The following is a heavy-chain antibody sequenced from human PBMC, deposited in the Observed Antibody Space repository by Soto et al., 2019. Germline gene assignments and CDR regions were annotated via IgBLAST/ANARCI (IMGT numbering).Heavy chain of an antibody. D-gene: IGHD3-22*01. V-gene: IGHV1-69*13. CDR3: ARDRGRSGYYTDDAFDI. CDR1: GGTFSSYA. J-gene: IGHJ3*02. Sequence: SVKVSCKASGGTFSSYAISWVRQAPGQGLEWMGGIITIFGTANYAQKYQGRVTITADESTSTAYMELSSLRSEDTAVYYCARDRGRSGYYTDDAFDIWGQGTMVTVSS. CDR2: IITIFGTA.